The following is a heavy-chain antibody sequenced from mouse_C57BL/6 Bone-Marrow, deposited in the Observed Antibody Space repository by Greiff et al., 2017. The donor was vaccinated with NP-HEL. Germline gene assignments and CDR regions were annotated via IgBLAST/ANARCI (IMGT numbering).Heavy chain of an antibody. CDR2: ISSGGSYT. V-gene: IGHV5-6*01. Sequence: EVKVVESGGDLVKPGGSLKLSCAASGFTFSSYGMSWVRQTPDKRLEWVATISSGGSYTYYPDSVKGRFTISRDNAKNTLYLQMSSLKSEETAMYYCARHLRYYYGSRYYYAMDYWGQGTSVTVSS. CDR1: GFTFSSYG. D-gene: IGHD1-1*01. CDR3: ARHLRYYYGSRYYYAMDY. J-gene: IGHJ4*01.